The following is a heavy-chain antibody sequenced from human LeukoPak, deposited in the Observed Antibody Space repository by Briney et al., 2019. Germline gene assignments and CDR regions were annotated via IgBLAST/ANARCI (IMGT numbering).Heavy chain of an antibody. CDR2: IYYSETT. Sequence: PSETLSLTCTVSGGSINTANYYWGWLRQPPGKGLEWIGSIYYSETTYDNPSLKSRVTTSIETSKNQFSLRLSSVTASDTAVYYCARQRADYYYYYVDVWGEGTTVAVS. J-gene: IGHJ6*03. V-gene: IGHV4-39*01. CDR3: ARQRADYYYYYVDV. CDR1: GGSINTANYY.